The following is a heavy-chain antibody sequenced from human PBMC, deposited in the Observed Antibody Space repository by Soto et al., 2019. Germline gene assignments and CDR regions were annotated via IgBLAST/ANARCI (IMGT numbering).Heavy chain of an antibody. D-gene: IGHD3-22*01. CDR2: ISGGGLIT. J-gene: IGHJ5*02. CDR3: AKGRLSGYYSPFDP. V-gene: IGHV3-23*01. CDR1: GFTFSNYA. Sequence: PGGSLRLSCAASGFTFSNYAMXXVRXXXGKGLEWVSSISGGGLITYYADSVRGRFTISRDNSRNTLYLQINSLRAEDTAVYYCAKGRLSGYYSPFDPWGQGTLVTVSS.